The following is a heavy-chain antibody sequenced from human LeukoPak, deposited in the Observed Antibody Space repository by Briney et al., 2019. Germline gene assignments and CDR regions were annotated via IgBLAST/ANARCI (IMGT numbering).Heavy chain of an antibody. CDR3: AKVARITGTWGIDY. Sequence: GGSLRLSCAASGFTFSSSAMSWVRQVPGKGLEWVSGISASGGSTYYADSVRGRFTISRDNSKNTLYVQMNSLRDEDTAVYYCAKVARITGTWGIDYWGQGTLVTVSS. V-gene: IGHV3-23*01. J-gene: IGHJ4*02. CDR1: GFTFSSSA. D-gene: IGHD1-7*01. CDR2: ISASGGST.